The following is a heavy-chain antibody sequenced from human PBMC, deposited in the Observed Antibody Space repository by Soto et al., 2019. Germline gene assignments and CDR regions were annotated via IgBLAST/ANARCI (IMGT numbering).Heavy chain of an antibody. V-gene: IGHV4-4*07. CDR3: ARDFQSDFWSGPWNYYCGMDV. CDR2: IYTSGST. Sequence: SETLSLTCTVSGGSISSYYWSWIRQPAGKGLEWIGRIYTSGSTNYNPSLKSRVTMSVDTSKNQFSLKLSSVTAADTAVYYCARDFQSDFWSGPWNYYCGMDVWGQGTTVTVSS. J-gene: IGHJ6*02. D-gene: IGHD3-3*01. CDR1: GGSISSYY.